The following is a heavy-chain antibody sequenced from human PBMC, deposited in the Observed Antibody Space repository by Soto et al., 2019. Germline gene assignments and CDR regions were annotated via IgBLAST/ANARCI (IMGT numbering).Heavy chain of an antibody. CDR2: ITNSGAKT. CDR3: ANPSPKIGVDY. V-gene: IGHV3-23*01. CDR1: GFTFREYA. D-gene: IGHD3-22*01. J-gene: IGHJ4*01. Sequence: EVVLLESAGGLVQPGESLRLSCVVSGFTFREYAMSWVRQAPGKGLEWVSAITNSGAKTYYSDSVKGRFTISRDNSRNTLFLEINSLRAEDTAVYYCANPSPKIGVDYGGHGTLVTVSS.